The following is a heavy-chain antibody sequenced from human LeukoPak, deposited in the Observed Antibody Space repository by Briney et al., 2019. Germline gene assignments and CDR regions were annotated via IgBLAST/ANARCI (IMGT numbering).Heavy chain of an antibody. D-gene: IGHD2-2*01. CDR1: GGSISSGDYY. CDR2: IYYSGST. CDR3: ARQKGIRGYCSSTSCWYYFDY. V-gene: IGHV4-30-4*01. Sequence: PSQTLSLTCTVSGGSISSGDYYWSWIRQPPGKGLEWIGYIYYSGSTYYNPSLKSRVTISVDTSKNQFSLKLSSVTAADTAVYYCARQKGIRGYCSSTSCWYYFDYWGQGTLVTVSS. J-gene: IGHJ4*02.